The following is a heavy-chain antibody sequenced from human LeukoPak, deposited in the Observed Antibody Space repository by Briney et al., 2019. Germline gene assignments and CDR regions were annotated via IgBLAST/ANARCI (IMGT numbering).Heavy chain of an antibody. CDR2: IRYDGSNK. CDR3: ASGSGSYAYYFDY. V-gene: IGHV3-30*02. J-gene: IGHJ4*02. Sequence: PGGPLRLSCAASGFTFSSYGMHWVRQAPGKGLEWVAFIRYDGSNKYYADSVKGRFTISRDNSKNTLYLQMNSLRAEDTAVYYCASGSGSYAYYFDYWGQGTLVTVSS. CDR1: GFTFSSYG. D-gene: IGHD1-26*01.